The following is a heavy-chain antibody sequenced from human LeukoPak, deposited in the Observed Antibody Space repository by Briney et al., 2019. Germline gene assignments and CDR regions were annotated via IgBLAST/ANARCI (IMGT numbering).Heavy chain of an antibody. J-gene: IGHJ4*02. V-gene: IGHV3-23*01. Sequence: GGSLRLSCAASGFTFSSYAMSWVRQAPGKGLEWVSAISGSGGSTYYADSVKGRFTISRDNSKNTPYLQMNSLRAEDTAVYYCAKDPYTSIAVAGPLDYWGQGTLVTVSS. CDR3: AKDPYTSIAVAGPLDY. CDR1: GFTFSSYA. CDR2: ISGSGGST. D-gene: IGHD6-19*01.